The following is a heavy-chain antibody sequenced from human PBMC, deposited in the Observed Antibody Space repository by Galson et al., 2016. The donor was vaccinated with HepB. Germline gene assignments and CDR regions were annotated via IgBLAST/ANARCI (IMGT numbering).Heavy chain of an antibody. D-gene: IGHD3-10*01. CDR2: ISAYIGNA. CDR3: ARGGTMVRGVMKYHYGMDV. Sequence: SVKVSCKASGYTFTNYGLSGVRQAPGQGLEWMGWISAYIGNARYAQKLQGRVALTTDTSTSTAYMELRSLGSDDTAVYYCARGGTMVRGVMKYHYGMDVWGQGTTVTVSS. CDR1: GYTFTNYG. J-gene: IGHJ6*02. V-gene: IGHV1-18*01.